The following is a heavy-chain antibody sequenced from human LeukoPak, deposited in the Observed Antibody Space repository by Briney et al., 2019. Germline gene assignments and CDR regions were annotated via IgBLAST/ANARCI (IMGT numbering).Heavy chain of an antibody. D-gene: IGHD3-22*01. J-gene: IGHJ1*01. Sequence: GGSLRLSCAASGLTFDDYAMHWVRQAPGKGLEWVATVIYDGNDKYYADSVKGRFTVSRDNSKNTLYLQMNSLRVEDTAVYYCATNYDSSGYYFVGSEHWGQGTLVTVSS. CDR2: VIYDGNDK. V-gene: IGHV3-30*03. CDR3: ATNYDSSGYYFVGSEH. CDR1: GLTFDDYA.